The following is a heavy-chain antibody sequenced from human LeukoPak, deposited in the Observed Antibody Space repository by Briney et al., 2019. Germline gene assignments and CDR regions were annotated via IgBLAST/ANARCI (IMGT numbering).Heavy chain of an antibody. J-gene: IGHJ3*01. Sequence: GGSLRLSCAASGFTFSSYAMTWVRQAPGKGLEWVSAFSATDGSAQYAESVEGRFTISRDNSKNTLFLQMNSLGAEDTVVYYCARAKIAAAGTGALDVWGQGTLVTVSS. D-gene: IGHD6-13*01. CDR1: GFTFSSYA. CDR2: FSATDGSA. V-gene: IGHV3-23*01. CDR3: ARAKIAAAGTGALDV.